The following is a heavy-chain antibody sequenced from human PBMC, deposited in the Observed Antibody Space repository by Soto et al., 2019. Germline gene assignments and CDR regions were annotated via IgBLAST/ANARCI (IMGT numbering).Heavy chain of an antibody. CDR2: IYHSGST. D-gene: IGHD3-10*01. V-gene: IGHV4-4*02. Sequence: QVQLQESGPGLVKPSGTLSLTCAVSGGSISGINWWHWVRQPPGKGLAWIGEIYHSGSTHYNPPLKRRVTISGDKSKNQSSLNLSSVTAADTAVYYCARFGGGMDVWGQGTTVTVS. CDR1: GGSISGINW. CDR3: ARFGGGMDV. J-gene: IGHJ6*02.